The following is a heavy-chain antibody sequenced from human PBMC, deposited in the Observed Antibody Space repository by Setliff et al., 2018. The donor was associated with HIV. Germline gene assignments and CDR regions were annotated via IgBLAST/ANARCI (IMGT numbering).Heavy chain of an antibody. CDR3: VALSVVQTQAMELAWFEP. CDR2: VFYSGTT. D-gene: IGHD1-26*01. V-gene: IGHV4-39*02. CDR1: GGFINTNSYY. Sequence: SETLSLTCNVSGGFINTNSYYWGWIRQPPGKKVEWIGNVFYSGTTYYGPSLKSRVTISVDTAKNHFSLRLSSVTAADTAVYFCVALSVVQTQAMELAWFEPWGQGTPVTVSS. J-gene: IGHJ5*02.